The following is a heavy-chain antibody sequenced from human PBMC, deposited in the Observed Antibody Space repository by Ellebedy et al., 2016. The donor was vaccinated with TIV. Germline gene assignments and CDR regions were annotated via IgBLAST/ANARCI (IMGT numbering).Heavy chain of an antibody. Sequence: MPSETLSLTCTVSGASISSYYWSWIRQPPGKGLEWIGYIYYSGSTNYNPSLKSRVTISVDTSKNQFSLKLSSVTAAGTAVYYCARRYSGYDFDYWGQGTLVTVSS. CDR3: ARRYSGYDFDY. D-gene: IGHD5-12*01. CDR2: IYYSGST. V-gene: IGHV4-59*08. CDR1: GASISSYY. J-gene: IGHJ4*02.